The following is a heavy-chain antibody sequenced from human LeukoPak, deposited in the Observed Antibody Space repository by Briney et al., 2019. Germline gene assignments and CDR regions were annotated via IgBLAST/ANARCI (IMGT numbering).Heavy chain of an antibody. V-gene: IGHV1-2*02. Sequence: GASVKVSCKASGYTFTGYYMHWVRQAPGQGLEWMGWINPNSGGTNYAQKFQGRVTMTRDTSISTAYMELSRLRSDDTAVYYCARGDDYGDLYDAFDIWGQGTMVTVSS. J-gene: IGHJ3*02. D-gene: IGHD4-17*01. CDR2: INPNSGGT. CDR1: GYTFTGYY. CDR3: ARGDDYGDLYDAFDI.